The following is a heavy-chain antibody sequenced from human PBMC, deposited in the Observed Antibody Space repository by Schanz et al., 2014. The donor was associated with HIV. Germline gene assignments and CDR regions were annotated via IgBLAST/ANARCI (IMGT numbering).Heavy chain of an antibody. V-gene: IGHV3-33*01. CDR2: IWYDGSNK. CDR1: GFTFSNYG. D-gene: IGHD6-13*01. J-gene: IGHJ5*02. CDR3: AREYYSRNWNWFDP. Sequence: QVQLVESGGGVVQPGRSLRLSCAASGFTFSNYGMHWVRQAPGKGLEWVAVIWYDGSNKYYADSVKGRFTVSRDNSKNMLYLQMNSLRAEDTAVYYCAREYYSRNWNWFDPWGQGTLVTVSS.